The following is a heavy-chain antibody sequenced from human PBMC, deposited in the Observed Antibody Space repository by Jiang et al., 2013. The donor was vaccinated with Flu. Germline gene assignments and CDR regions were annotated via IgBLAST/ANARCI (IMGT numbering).Heavy chain of an antibody. J-gene: IGHJ5*02. D-gene: IGHD2-2*01. CDR2: VNDMGNT. Sequence: QVQLQESGPGLVRPSETLSLTCTVSGDSINPYLWSWIRQSSGRGLEWIGHVNDMGNTHYSPALESRVTMSVDTSKNQFSLRLTSVTAADTAVYFCARGIGIVASGTIRSWFDAWGQGMLVTVSS. V-gene: IGHV4-59*13. CDR3: ARGIGIVASGTIRSWFDA. CDR1: GDSINPYL.